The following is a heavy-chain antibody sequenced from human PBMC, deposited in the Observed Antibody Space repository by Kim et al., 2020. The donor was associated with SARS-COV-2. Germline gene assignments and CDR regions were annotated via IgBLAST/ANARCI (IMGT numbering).Heavy chain of an antibody. D-gene: IGHD6-19*01. Sequence: SETLSLTCTVSSGSIINYYWSWIRQPPGKGLEWIRYIYYSGSTNYNPSLKSRVTISVDTSKNQFSLKLNSVTAADTAVYYCARMGSSGWFESAFDIWGQG. CDR3: ARMGSSGWFESAFDI. V-gene: IGHV4-59*01. CDR1: SGSIINYY. CDR2: IYYSGST. J-gene: IGHJ3*02.